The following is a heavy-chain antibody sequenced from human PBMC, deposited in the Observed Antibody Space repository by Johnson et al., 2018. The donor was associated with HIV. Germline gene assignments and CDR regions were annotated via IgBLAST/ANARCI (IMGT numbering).Heavy chain of an antibody. V-gene: IGHV3-9*01. J-gene: IGHJ3*02. CDR2: ISWNSGDI. D-gene: IGHD1-26*01. CDR1: GFTFRSYA. Sequence: VQLMESGGGVVQPGRSLRLSCAASGFTFRSYAMHWVRQAPGKGLELVSGISWNSGDIGYADSVKGRFTISRDNAKNSLYLLMNSLRAEDTALYYCTKERSYYSRWGSGTFEIWGQGTMVTVSS. CDR3: TKERSYYSRWGSGTFEI.